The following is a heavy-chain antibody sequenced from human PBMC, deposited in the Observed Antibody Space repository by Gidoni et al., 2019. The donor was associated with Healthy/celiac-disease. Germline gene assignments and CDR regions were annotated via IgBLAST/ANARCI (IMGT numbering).Heavy chain of an antibody. D-gene: IGHD5-12*01. Sequence: GKGLEWIGYIYYSGSTYYNPSLKSRVTISVDTSKNQFSLKLSSVTAADTAVYYCARDSGPQWLRNHRYYYGMDVWGQGTTVTVSS. CDR2: IYYSGST. CDR3: ARDSGPQWLRNHRYYYGMDV. J-gene: IGHJ6*02. V-gene: IGHV4-31*02.